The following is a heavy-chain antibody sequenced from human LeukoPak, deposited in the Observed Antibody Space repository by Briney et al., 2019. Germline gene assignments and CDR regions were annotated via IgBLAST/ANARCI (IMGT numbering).Heavy chain of an antibody. CDR2: ISAYNGNT. Sequence: ASVKVSCKASGYTFTSYGISWVRQAPGQGLEWMGWISAYNGNTNYAQKLQGRVTMTTDTSTSTAYMELRSLRSDDTAVYYCARPYSSGWTWTSSSYNWLDPWGQGTLVTVSS. D-gene: IGHD6-19*01. CDR3: ARPYSSGWTWTSSSYNWLDP. J-gene: IGHJ5*02. CDR1: GYTFTSYG. V-gene: IGHV1-18*01.